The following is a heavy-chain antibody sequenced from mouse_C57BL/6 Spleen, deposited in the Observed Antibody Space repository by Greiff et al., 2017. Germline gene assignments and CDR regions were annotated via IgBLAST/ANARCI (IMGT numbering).Heavy chain of an antibody. D-gene: IGHD3-3*01. CDR1: GYAFSSSW. CDR2: IYPGDGDT. Sequence: QVQLQQSGPELVKPGASVKISCKASGYAFSSSWMNWVKQRPGKGLEWIGRIYPGDGDTNYNGKFKGKATLTADKSSSTAYMQLSSLTSEDSAVYFGAREGPTGYFEVWGTGTTVTVSS. J-gene: IGHJ1*03. V-gene: IGHV1-82*01. CDR3: AREGPTGYFEV.